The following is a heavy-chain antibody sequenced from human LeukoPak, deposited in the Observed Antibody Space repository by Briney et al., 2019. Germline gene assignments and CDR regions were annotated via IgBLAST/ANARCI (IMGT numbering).Heavy chain of an antibody. J-gene: IGHJ4*02. V-gene: IGHV3-23*01. CDR3: AKGGVYDYYDSSGPSYFDY. CDR2: ISGSGGST. D-gene: IGHD3-22*01. Sequence: PGGTLRLSCAASGFTFSSYGMSWVRQAPGKGLEWVSAISGSGGSTYYADSVKGRFTISRDNSKNTLYLQMNSLRAEDTAVYYCAKGGVYDYYDSSGPSYFDYWGQGTLVTVSS. CDR1: GFTFSSYG.